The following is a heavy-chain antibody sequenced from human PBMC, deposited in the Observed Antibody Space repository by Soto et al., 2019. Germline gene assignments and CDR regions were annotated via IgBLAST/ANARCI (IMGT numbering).Heavy chain of an antibody. V-gene: IGHV3-66*01. Sequence: LEQFGGGLVQPGGSLRLSCVASGFSVSRYYMGWVRQTPGKGLEWVSLIYSDGDTYYAASVKGRFTISRDTSKNTLFFQMNSLRAEDTAVYYCASDPYSKIGGRWGQGTLVIVSS. CDR1: GFSVSRYY. CDR3: ASDPYSKIGGR. D-gene: IGHD6-13*01. CDR2: IYSDGDT. J-gene: IGHJ4*02.